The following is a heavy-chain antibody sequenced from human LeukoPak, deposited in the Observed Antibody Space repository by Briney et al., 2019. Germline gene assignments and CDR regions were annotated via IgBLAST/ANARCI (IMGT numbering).Heavy chain of an antibody. V-gene: IGHV3-21*01. D-gene: IGHD1-26*01. Sequence: GGSLRLSCAASGFTFSSYSMNWVRQAPGKGLEWVSSISSSSSYIYYADSVKGRFTIPRDNAKNSLYLQMNSLRAEDTAVYYCARRGSQTRKEYYFDYWGQGTLVTVSS. CDR2: ISSSSSYI. J-gene: IGHJ4*02. CDR3: ARRGSQTRKEYYFDY. CDR1: GFTFSSYS.